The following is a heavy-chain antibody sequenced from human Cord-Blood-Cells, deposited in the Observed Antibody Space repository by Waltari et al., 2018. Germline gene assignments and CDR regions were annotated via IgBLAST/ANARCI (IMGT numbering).Heavy chain of an antibody. CDR1: GGTFSSYA. Sequence: QVQLVQSGAEVKKPGSSVKVSCKASGGTFSSYAISWVRQAPGQGLEWMGGIIPIFGTANYAQKFQGRVTITADESTSTAYMELSSLRSEDTAVYYCARVSRYCSSTSCYAFDIWGQGTMVTVSS. V-gene: IGHV1-69*01. D-gene: IGHD2-2*01. CDR2: IIPIFGTA. J-gene: IGHJ3*02. CDR3: ARVSRYCSSTSCYAFDI.